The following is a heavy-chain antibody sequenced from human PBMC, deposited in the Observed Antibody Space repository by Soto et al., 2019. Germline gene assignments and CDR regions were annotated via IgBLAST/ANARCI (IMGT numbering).Heavy chain of an antibody. V-gene: IGHV1-69*01. CDR1: GGTFSSYA. Sequence: QVQLVQSGAEVKKPGSSVKVSCKASGGTFSSYAISWVRQAPGQGLEWMGGIIPIFGTANYAQKFQGRVTITADESTSTAYMELSSLRSEDTAVYYCSRGELYGSVRYYNRYYDDCIDVWGQGPTVTVSS. J-gene: IGHJ6*02. CDR2: IIPIFGTA. CDR3: SRGELYGSVRYYNRYYDDCIDV. D-gene: IGHD3-10*01.